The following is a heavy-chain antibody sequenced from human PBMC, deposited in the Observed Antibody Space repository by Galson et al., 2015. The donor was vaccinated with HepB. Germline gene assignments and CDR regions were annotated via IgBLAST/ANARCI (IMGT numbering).Heavy chain of an antibody. CDR1: GYTFTSNG. CDR2: ISTNSGNT. D-gene: IGHD2/OR15-2a*01. J-gene: IGHJ4*02. CDR3: ATGIYHRFDQ. V-gene: IGHV1-18*04. Sequence: SVKVSCKASGYTFTSNGISWVRQAPGRGLEWLGWISTNSGNTNYAQKLLDRVTMTTDTSASTAYMELRSLRSDDTAMYYCATGIYHRFDQWGQGTLVTVSS.